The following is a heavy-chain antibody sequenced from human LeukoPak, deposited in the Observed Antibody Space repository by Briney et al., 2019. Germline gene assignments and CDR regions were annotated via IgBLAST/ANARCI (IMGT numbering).Heavy chain of an antibody. CDR2: INPSGGT. CDR3: AAYDPLDY. V-gene: IGHV1-46*01. D-gene: IGHD3-16*01. J-gene: IGHJ4*02. Sequence: GASVKVSCKASGYTFSIYNMHWVRQAPGQGLEWMGIINPSGGTSYAQKLQGRITMTRDTSTSTLLMELSSLRSEDTAVYYCAAYDPLDYWGQGTLVTVSS. CDR1: GYTFSIYN.